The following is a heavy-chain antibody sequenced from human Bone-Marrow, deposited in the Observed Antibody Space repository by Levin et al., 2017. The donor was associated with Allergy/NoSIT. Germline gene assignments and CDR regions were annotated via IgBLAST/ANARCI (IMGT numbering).Heavy chain of an antibody. D-gene: IGHD3-16*01. CDR3: ARERGGYIDY. CDR2: ISYDGSQK. J-gene: IGHJ4*02. CDR1: GFTFSSYT. Sequence: GGSLRLSCAASGFTFSSYTMHWVRQAPGKGLEWVAVISYDGSQKYYVDSVKGRFTLSRDTSKNTLNLQMNGLRPEDTAVYYCARERGGYIDYWGQGTLVTVSS. V-gene: IGHV3-30-3*01.